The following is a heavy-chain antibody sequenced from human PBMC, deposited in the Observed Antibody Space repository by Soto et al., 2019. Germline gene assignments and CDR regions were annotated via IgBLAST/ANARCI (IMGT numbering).Heavy chain of an antibody. Sequence: SQTLSLTCVISGDSVSSNSAAWNWIRQSPSRGLEWLGRTYYRSKWYNDYAVSVKSRITINPDTSKNQFSLQLNSVTPEDTAVYYCARAYDILTGRSNYYYYGMDVWGQGTTVTVSS. V-gene: IGHV6-1*01. CDR3: ARAYDILTGRSNYYYYGMDV. CDR2: TYYRSKWYN. J-gene: IGHJ6*02. D-gene: IGHD3-9*01. CDR1: GDSVSSNSAA.